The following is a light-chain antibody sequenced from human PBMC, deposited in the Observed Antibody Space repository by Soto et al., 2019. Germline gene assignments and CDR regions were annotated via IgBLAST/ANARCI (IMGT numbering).Light chain of an antibody. CDR3: QQLVSYPK. J-gene: IGKJ4*02. CDR2: AAS. Sequence: DIPLTQSPSFLSASLGDRVTITCRASQVIGIYLAWYQQKPGKAPNLLISAASTLQSGVPSRFSGSGSGTEFTLTSSSLQPEDFATYCCQQLVSYPKFGGGTNVDIK. CDR1: QVIGIY. V-gene: IGKV1-9*01.